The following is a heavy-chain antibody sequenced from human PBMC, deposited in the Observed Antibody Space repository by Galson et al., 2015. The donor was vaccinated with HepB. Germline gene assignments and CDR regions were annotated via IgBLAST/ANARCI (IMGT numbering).Heavy chain of an antibody. CDR2: ISYDGSNI. CDR3: VRALGYYHYMDA. V-gene: IGHV3-30*03. J-gene: IGHJ6*03. CDR1: GFTFRSYG. D-gene: IGHD7-27*01. Sequence: SLRLSCAASGFTFRSYGMHWVRQAPGKGLEWVAFISYDGSNIYYADAVKGRFTISRDNSKDTLYVQMNGLRAEDTAVYYCVRALGYYHYMDAWGKGTTVTVSS.